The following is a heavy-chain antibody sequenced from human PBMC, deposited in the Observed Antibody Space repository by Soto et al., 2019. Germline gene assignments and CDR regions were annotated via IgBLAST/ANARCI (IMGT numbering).Heavy chain of an antibody. Sequence: SETLSRTCVVYGGCFSGYYWSWIRQPPGKGLEWLGEINHSGSTNYNPSLKSRVTISVDTSKNQFSLKLSSVTAADTAVYYCARGIHVLRYFEASARDYGMDVWGQGTTVTVSS. J-gene: IGHJ6*02. V-gene: IGHV4-34*01. CDR1: GGCFSGYY. CDR3: ARGIHVLRYFEASARDYGMDV. CDR2: INHSGST. D-gene: IGHD3-9*01.